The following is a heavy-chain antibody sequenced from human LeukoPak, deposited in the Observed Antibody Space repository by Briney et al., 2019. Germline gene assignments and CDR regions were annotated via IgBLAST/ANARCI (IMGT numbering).Heavy chain of an antibody. Sequence: GASVKVSFKASGYTFTSYGISWVRQAPGQGLEWMGWISSYNGNTHYAQKLQGRVTMTTGTSTSTAYMELRSLRSDDTAVYYCARDKPDRAAGHEDYWGQGTLVTVSS. J-gene: IGHJ4*02. D-gene: IGHD6-13*01. CDR2: ISSYNGNT. CDR3: ARDKPDRAAGHEDY. V-gene: IGHV1-18*01. CDR1: GYTFTSYG.